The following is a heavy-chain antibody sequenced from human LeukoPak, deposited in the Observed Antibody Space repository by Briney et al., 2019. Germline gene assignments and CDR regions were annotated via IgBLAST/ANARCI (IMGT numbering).Heavy chain of an antibody. D-gene: IGHD1-1*01. CDR2: ISYDGSNK. J-gene: IGHJ4*02. CDR3: ARGERYDRIPLW. V-gene: IGHV3-30*04. Sequence: GGTLRLSCAASGFTFSSYAMHWVRQAPGKGLEWVAVISYDGSNKYYADSVKGRFTISRDNSKNTLYLQMNSLRAEDTAVYYCARGERYDRIPLWWGQGTLVTVSS. CDR1: GFTFSSYA.